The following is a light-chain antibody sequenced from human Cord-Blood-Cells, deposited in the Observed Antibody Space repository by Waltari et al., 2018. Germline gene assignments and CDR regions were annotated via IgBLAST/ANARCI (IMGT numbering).Light chain of an antibody. J-gene: IGLJ3*02. V-gene: IGLV2-23*01. CDR1: SSSVGSYHL. CDR3: CSYAGSSSWV. Sequence: QSALTQPASVSGSPGQSTTIPCTGTSSSVGSYHLFSWYQQHPGKAPKLMIYEGSKRPSGVSNRFSGSKSGNTASLTISGLQAEDEADYYCCSYAGSSSWVFGGGTKLTVL. CDR2: EGS.